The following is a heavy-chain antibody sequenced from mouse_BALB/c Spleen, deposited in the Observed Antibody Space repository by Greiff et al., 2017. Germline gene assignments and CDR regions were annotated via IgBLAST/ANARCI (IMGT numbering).Heavy chain of an antibody. CDR2: ISYSGST. CDR3: ARNGNYYGSSYPWYFDV. Sequence: EVQLQESGPGLVKPSQSLSLTCTVTGYSITSDYAWNWIRQFPGNKLEWMGYISYSGSTSYNPSLKSRISITRDTSKNQFFLQLNSVTTEDTATYYCARNGNYYGSSYPWYFDVWGAGTTVTVSS. CDR1: GYSITSDYA. V-gene: IGHV3-2*02. D-gene: IGHD1-1*01. J-gene: IGHJ1*01.